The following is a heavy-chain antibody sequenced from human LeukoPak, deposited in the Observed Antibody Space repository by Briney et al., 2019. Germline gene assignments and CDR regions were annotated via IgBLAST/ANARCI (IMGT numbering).Heavy chain of an antibody. V-gene: IGHV3-7*01. CDR2: IKQDGREK. Sequence: GGSLRLSCAASGFTFSDYWMNWVRQAPGKGPEWVANIKQDGREKYYLESVRGRFTISRDNAENSLYLQMNSLRAEDTAVYYCSRATTYDILTGYSDYWGQGTLVTVSS. J-gene: IGHJ4*02. CDR1: GFTFSDYW. D-gene: IGHD3-9*01. CDR3: SRATTYDILTGYSDY.